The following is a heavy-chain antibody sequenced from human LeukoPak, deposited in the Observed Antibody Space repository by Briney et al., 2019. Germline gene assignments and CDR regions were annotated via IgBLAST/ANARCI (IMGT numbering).Heavy chain of an antibody. CDR2: MNPNSGNT. Sequence: ASVKVSCKASGYTFTSYDINWVRQATGQGLEWMGWMNPNSGNTGYAQKFQGRVTMTRNTSISTAYMELSSLRSEDTAVYYCARGASGSYSEVFDYWGQGTLVTVSS. J-gene: IGHJ4*02. CDR1: GYTFTSYD. V-gene: IGHV1-8*01. CDR3: ARGASGSYSEVFDY. D-gene: IGHD1-26*01.